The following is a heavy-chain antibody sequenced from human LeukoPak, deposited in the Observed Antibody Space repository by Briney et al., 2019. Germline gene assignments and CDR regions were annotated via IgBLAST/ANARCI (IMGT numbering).Heavy chain of an antibody. D-gene: IGHD3-9*01. J-gene: IGHJ4*02. CDR2: INPNSGGT. V-gene: IGHV1-2*06. CDR1: GYTFTGYY. CDR3: ARKAIHYDILTGYYTPDIYYFDY. Sequence: ASVKVSCKASGYTFTGYYMHWVRQAPGQGLEWMGRINPNSGGTNYAQKFQGRVTMTRDTSISTAYMELSRLRSDDTAVYYCARKAIHYDILTGYYTPDIYYFDYWGQGTLVTVSS.